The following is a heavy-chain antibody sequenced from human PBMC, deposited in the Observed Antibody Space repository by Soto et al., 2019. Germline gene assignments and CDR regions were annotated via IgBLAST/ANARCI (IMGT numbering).Heavy chain of an antibody. CDR3: VRGTNDWYGTDY. J-gene: IGHJ4*02. CDR2: INIGGSAT. Sequence: EVQLVESGGGLVQPGGSLRLSCAASGFTFSNYWMHCVRLPPGKGLLWVSRINIGGSATNYAGSVEGRFTVSRDDAKNALYLQMNSLGDDDSAVYYSVRGTNDWYGTDYWGQGAPVTVSS. D-gene: IGHD1-1*01. V-gene: IGHV3-74*01. CDR1: GFTFSNYW.